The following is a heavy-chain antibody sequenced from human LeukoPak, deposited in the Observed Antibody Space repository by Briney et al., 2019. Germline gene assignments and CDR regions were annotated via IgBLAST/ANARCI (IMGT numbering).Heavy chain of an antibody. V-gene: IGHV4-59*12. CDR3: ARRDFWSGYYNY. D-gene: IGHD3-3*01. CDR2: IYYSGST. Sequence: SETLSLTCTVSGGSISSYYWSWIRQPPGKGLEWIGYIYYSGSTNYNPSLKSRVTISVDTSKSHFSLKLTSVTAADTAVYYCARRDFWSGYYNYWGQGTLVTASS. J-gene: IGHJ4*02. CDR1: GGSISSYY.